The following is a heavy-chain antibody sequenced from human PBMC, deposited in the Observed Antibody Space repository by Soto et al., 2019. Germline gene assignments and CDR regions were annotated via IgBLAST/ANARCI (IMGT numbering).Heavy chain of an antibody. Sequence: GGSLRLSCAASGFTFSDYYMNWIRQAPGKGLEWVSYISGSGSSIYVDSVKGRFTIFRDNAKNSLYLQMNSLRDVDTAVYYCAREATPVITPWVFDYWGRGTLVTVSS. CDR3: AREATPVITPWVFDY. CDR1: GFTFSDYY. J-gene: IGHJ4*02. V-gene: IGHV3-11*04. D-gene: IGHD1-20*01. CDR2: ISGSGSSI.